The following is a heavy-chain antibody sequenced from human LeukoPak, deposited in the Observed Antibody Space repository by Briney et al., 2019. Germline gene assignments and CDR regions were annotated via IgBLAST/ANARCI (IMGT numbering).Heavy chain of an antibody. CDR3: VRVGGYYFDY. Sequence: GGCLRLSCAASGFTFSSYWMYWVRQAPGKGLVWVSRITADGSTTTYADSVKGRFTISRDNAKNTLYLQMNSLRAEDTAVYYCVRVGGYYFDYWGQGTLVTVSS. CDR2: ITADGSTT. V-gene: IGHV3-74*01. CDR1: GFTFSSYW. J-gene: IGHJ4*02. D-gene: IGHD1-26*01.